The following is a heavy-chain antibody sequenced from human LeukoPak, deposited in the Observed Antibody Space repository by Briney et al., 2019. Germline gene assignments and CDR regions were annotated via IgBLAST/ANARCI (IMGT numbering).Heavy chain of an antibody. D-gene: IGHD2-15*01. V-gene: IGHV3-23*01. CDR1: GFTFSSYA. CDR2: ISGSGGST. Sequence: GGSLRLSCAASGFTFSSYAMSWVRQAPGKGLEWVSAISGSGGSTYYADSVKGRFTISRDNSKNTLYLQMNSLRAEDTAVYYCAKERLGYCSGGSCYSHWFDPWGQGTLVTVSS. CDR3: AKERLGYCSGGSCYSHWFDP. J-gene: IGHJ5*02.